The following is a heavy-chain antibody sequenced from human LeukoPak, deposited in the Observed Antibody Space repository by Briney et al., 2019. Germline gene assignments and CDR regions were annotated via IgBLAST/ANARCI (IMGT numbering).Heavy chain of an antibody. CDR1: GGTFSSYA. CDR3: ARDQVAVAGTEYNWFDP. Sequence: SVKASCKASGGTFSSYAISWVRQAPGQGLEWMGGIIPIFGTANYAQKFQGRVTITADESTSTAYMEVSSLRSEDTAVYYCARDQVAVAGTEYNWFDPWGQGTLVTVSS. CDR2: IIPIFGTA. J-gene: IGHJ5*02. D-gene: IGHD6-19*01. V-gene: IGHV1-69*01.